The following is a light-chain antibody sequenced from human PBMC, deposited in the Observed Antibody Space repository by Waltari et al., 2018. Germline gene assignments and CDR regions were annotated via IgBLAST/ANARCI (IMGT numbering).Light chain of an antibody. CDR3: SSYTRSSTLV. CDR1: SSDVGSNNF. V-gene: IGLV2-14*01. CDR2: EVR. Sequence: QSALTQPASVSGSPGQSITISCTGTSSDVGSNNFVSWYQHYPGKAPKLIIYEVRNRPSGVSNHFSGSKSGNTASLTISGLQTEDEADYYCSSYTRSSTLVFGGGTKVTVL. J-gene: IGLJ3*02.